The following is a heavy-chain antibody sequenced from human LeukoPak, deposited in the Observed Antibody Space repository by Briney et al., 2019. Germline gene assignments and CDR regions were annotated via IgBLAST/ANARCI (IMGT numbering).Heavy chain of an antibody. V-gene: IGHV3-9*01. D-gene: IGHD2-2*01. CDR2: IRWNSDNI. Sequence: GRSLRLSCAASGFTFDDYAMHWVRQAPGKGLEWVSGIRWNSDNIGYADSVRGRFTISRDKAKNSLYLQMNSLRAEDTALYYCVKDFGQTTAALVYWGQGTLVTVSS. J-gene: IGHJ4*02. CDR3: VKDFGQTTAALVY. CDR1: GFTFDDYA.